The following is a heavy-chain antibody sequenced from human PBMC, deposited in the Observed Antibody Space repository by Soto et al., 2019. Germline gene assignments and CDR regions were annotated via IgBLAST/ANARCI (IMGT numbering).Heavy chain of an antibody. V-gene: IGHV3-11*01. J-gene: IGHJ5*02. D-gene: IGHD4-17*01. Sequence: QVQLVESGGGLVKPGGSLRLSCAASGFTFSDYYMSWIRQAPGKGLEWVSYISSSGSTIYYADSVKGRFTISRDNDKNSLYLQMNSLRAEDTAVYYCAGTRGDYGDYYGRKALPYGANWFDPWGQGTLVTVSS. CDR1: GFTFSDYY. CDR3: AGTRGDYGDYYGRKALPYGANWFDP. CDR2: ISSSGSTI.